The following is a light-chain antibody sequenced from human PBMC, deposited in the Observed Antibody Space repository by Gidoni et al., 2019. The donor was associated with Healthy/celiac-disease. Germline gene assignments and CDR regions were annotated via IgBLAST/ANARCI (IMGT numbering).Light chain of an antibody. CDR3: QQSYSTLLT. CDR1: QSISSY. J-gene: IGKJ4*01. CDR2: AAS. Sequence: DIQMTQSPSSLSASVGDRVTITCRASQSISSYLNWYQQKPGKAPKLLIYAASSLQSGVPSRFSGSGSGTDFTLTISSLQPEDFANYYCQQSYSTLLTFXGXTKVEIK. V-gene: IGKV1-39*01.